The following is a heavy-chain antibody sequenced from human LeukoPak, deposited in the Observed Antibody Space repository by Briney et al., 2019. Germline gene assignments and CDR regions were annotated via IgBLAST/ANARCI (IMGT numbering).Heavy chain of an antibody. Sequence: TGGSLRLSCAASAFIFSNYWMTWVRQAPGKGLEWVANIKQDGSDKYYVDSAEGRFTISRDNAKNSLYLQMNSLGAGDTAVYYCVRIGHLAAGDTFDYWGQGTLVTVSS. J-gene: IGHJ4*02. CDR3: VRIGHLAAGDTFDY. CDR2: IKQDGSDK. CDR1: AFIFSNYW. D-gene: IGHD6-13*01. V-gene: IGHV3-7*01.